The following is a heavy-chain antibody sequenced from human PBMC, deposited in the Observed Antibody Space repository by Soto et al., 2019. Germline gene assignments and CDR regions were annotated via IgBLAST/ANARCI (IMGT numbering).Heavy chain of an antibody. Sequence: SETLSLTDAVPVGSLSSSAYSWSWIQQPPGKGLEWIGFIYQSGSTYYNPSLKSRVTMSLDRPKNQFSLKLSSVTAADTAVYYCARELLFYDSDGFSWDDAFDIWGQGTMV. CDR3: ARELLFYDSDGFSWDDAFDI. CDR2: IYQSGST. V-gene: IGHV4-30-2*01. J-gene: IGHJ3*02. D-gene: IGHD3-22*01. CDR1: VGSLSSSAYS.